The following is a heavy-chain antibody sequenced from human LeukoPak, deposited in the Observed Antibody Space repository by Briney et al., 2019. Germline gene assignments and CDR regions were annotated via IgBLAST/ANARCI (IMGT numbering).Heavy chain of an antibody. CDR3: ARDFLPGYYDLWSGYYPDY. CDR2: ISAYNGNT. V-gene: IGHV1-18*01. Sequence: GASVKVSCKASGYTFTSYGISWVRQAPGQGLEWMGWISAYNGNTNYAQKLQGRVTMTTDTSTSTAYMELRSLRSDDTAVYYCARDFLPGYYDLWSGYYPDYWGQGTLVTVSS. J-gene: IGHJ4*02. D-gene: IGHD3-3*01. CDR1: GYTFTSYG.